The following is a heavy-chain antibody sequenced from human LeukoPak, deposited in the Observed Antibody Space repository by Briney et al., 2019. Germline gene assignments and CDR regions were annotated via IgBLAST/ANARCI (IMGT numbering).Heavy chain of an antibody. V-gene: IGHV1-2*06. CDR3: ARQRISGWYFDY. CDR1: GYTFTGYY. Sequence: PGGSLRLSCAASGYTFTGYYMHWVRQAPGQGLEWMGRINPNSGGTNYAQKFQGRVTMTRDTSISTAYMELSRLRSDDTAVYYCARQRISGWYFDYWGQGTLVTVSS. CDR2: INPNSGGT. J-gene: IGHJ4*02. D-gene: IGHD6-19*01.